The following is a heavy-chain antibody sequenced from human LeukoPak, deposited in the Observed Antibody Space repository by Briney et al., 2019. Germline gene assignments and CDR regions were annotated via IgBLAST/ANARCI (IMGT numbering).Heavy chain of an antibody. D-gene: IGHD4-11*01. J-gene: IGHJ5*02. Sequence: PSETLSLTCAVSGYSISSGYYWGWIRQPPGKGLEWIGSIYHSGSTYYNPSLTSRVPISVDTSKNQFSLKLSSVTAADTAVYYCARHPYSNYWFDPWGQGTLVTVSS. CDR3: ARHPYSNYWFDP. CDR2: IYHSGST. CDR1: GYSISSGYY. V-gene: IGHV4-38-2*01.